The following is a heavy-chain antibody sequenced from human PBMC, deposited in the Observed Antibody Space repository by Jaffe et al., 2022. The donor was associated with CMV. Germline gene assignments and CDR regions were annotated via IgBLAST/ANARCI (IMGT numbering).Heavy chain of an antibody. CDR3: ARDPEVVITTGSYAFDI. V-gene: IGHV3-66*01. J-gene: IGHJ3*02. Sequence: EVQLVESGGGLVQPGGSLRLSCAASGFTVSSNYMSWVRQAPGKGLEWVSVIYSGGSTYYADSVKGRFTISRDNSKNTLYLQMNSLRAEDTAVYYCARDPEVVITTGSYAFDIWGQGTMVTVSS. CDR1: GFTVSSNY. CDR2: IYSGGST. D-gene: IGHD3-22*01.